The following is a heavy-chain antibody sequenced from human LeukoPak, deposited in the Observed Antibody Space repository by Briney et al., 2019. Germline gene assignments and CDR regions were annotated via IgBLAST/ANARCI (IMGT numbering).Heavy chain of an antibody. Sequence: GGSLRLSCAASGFTFSSYAMSWVRQAPGKGLEWVSAISGSGGSTYYADSVKGRFTISRDNSKNTLYLQMNSLRAEDTAVYYCAKVMQQWLVPPLDYWGQGTLVTVSS. CDR3: AKVMQQWLVPPLDY. CDR1: GFTFSSYA. D-gene: IGHD6-19*01. CDR2: ISGSGGST. V-gene: IGHV3-23*01. J-gene: IGHJ4*02.